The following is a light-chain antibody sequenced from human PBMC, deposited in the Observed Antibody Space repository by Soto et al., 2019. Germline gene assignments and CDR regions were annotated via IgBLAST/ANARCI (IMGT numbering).Light chain of an antibody. CDR1: LSLDRNY. V-gene: IGKV3-20*01. J-gene: IGKJ4*01. Sequence: EIVLTLSPGTLSLSPGGRVTLSCSASLSLDRNYVPWYEQKTGRAPTLLIYGASSRATGIPDRFSVSGSGTDFTLAISRLEPEDFSVNYCQHYGSLNTFGGGTKVDIK. CDR2: GAS. CDR3: QHYGSLNT.